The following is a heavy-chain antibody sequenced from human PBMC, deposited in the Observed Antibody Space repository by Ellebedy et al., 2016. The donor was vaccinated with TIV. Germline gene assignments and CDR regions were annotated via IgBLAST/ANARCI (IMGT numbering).Heavy chain of an antibody. CDR3: ARHVQMEWLLSPVYGMDV. CDR1: GASMSYNY. J-gene: IGHJ6*02. V-gene: IGHV4-59*08. D-gene: IGHD3-3*01. CDR2: IYYSGST. Sequence: MPSETLSLTCDVSGASMSYNYWSWIRQPPGKGLEWIGYIYYSGSTNYNPSLKSRVTISVDTSKNQFSLKLSSVTAADTAVYYCARHVQMEWLLSPVYGMDVWGQGTTVTVSS.